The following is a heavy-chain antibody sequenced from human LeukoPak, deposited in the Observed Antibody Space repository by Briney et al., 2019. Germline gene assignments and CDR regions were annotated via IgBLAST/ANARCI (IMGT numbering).Heavy chain of an antibody. Sequence: ASVKVSCKASGYTFTSYYMHWVRQAPGQGLEWMGIINPSGGSTSYAQKFQGRVIMTRDTSTSTVYMELSSLRSEDTAVYYCVVVTAKWFSAYFQHWGQGTLVTVSS. J-gene: IGHJ1*01. CDR2: INPSGGST. CDR3: VVVTAKWFSAYFQH. V-gene: IGHV1-46*01. D-gene: IGHD2-21*02. CDR1: GYTFTSYY.